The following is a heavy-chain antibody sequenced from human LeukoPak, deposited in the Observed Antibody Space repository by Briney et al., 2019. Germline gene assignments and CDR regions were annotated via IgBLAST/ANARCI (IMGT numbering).Heavy chain of an antibody. CDR3: ASPGLRFDY. CDR1: GVSISSSVYY. CDR2: FYYGGSS. V-gene: IGHV4-39*01. Sequence: SETLSLTCTVSGVSISSSVYYWGWIRQPPGKGLQWIGSFYYGGSSYYNPYFKSRVTISVDTSKNQFSLKLSSVTAADTAVYYCASPGLRFDYWGQGTLVTVSS. J-gene: IGHJ4*02. D-gene: IGHD3-16*01.